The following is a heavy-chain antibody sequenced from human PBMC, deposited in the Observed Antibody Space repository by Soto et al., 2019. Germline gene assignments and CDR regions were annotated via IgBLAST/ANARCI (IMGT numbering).Heavy chain of an antibody. CDR1: GFTFSSYG. Sequence: PGGSLRLPCAASGFTFSSYGMHWVRQAPGKGLEWVAVISYDGSNKYYADSVKGRFTISRDNSKNTLYLQMNSLRAEDTAVYYCAKDLNSHMTTVATRWFDTWDQGTLGTVSS. V-gene: IGHV3-30*18. CDR2: ISYDGSNK. CDR3: AKDLNSHMTTVATRWFDT. D-gene: IGHD4-17*01. J-gene: IGHJ5*02.